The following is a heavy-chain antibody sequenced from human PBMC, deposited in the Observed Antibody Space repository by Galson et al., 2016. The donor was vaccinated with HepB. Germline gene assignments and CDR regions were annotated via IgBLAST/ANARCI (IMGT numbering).Heavy chain of an antibody. CDR2: MDILGDG. D-gene: IGHD6-19*01. CDR3: AVIAVAGGTSDY. V-gene: IGHV3-13*01. Sequence: SLRLSCAASGFAFGEYDIHWVRQAAGKGLEWVSAMDILGDGYYSDSVKGRFTISRENAKSSLYLHMNSLRAEDTALYYCAVIAVAGGTSDYWGQGTLVTVSS. J-gene: IGHJ4*02. CDR1: GFAFGEYD.